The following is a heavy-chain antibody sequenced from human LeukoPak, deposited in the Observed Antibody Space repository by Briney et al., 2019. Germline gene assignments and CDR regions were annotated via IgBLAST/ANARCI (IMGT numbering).Heavy chain of an antibody. V-gene: IGHV3-74*01. CDR2: INSDGSST. CDR3: ADLGTTYYYDRSTY. Sequence: GGSLRLSCAASGFTFSSYWMHWVRQAPGKGLVWVSRINSDGSSTSYADSVKGRFTISRDNSKNTLFLQMTGLRAEDTAVYYCADLGTTYYYDRSTYWGQGTLVAVSS. J-gene: IGHJ4*02. D-gene: IGHD3-22*01. CDR1: GFTFSSYW.